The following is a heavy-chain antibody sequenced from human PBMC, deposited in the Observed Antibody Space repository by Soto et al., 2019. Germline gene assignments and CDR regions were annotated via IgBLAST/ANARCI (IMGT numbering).Heavy chain of an antibody. J-gene: IGHJ4*02. CDR1: GYTFTGYG. D-gene: IGHD3-3*01. CDR2: ISTYNGYT. Sequence: ASLKVSCKAIGYTFTGYGISWVRQAPGQGLEWMGWISTYNGYTNYAQNVQGRVTMSTDTSTSTAYMELTSLRSDDTAVYYCAREQGRGFFDSVWGQGSLVTVSS. V-gene: IGHV1-18*01. CDR3: AREQGRGFFDSV.